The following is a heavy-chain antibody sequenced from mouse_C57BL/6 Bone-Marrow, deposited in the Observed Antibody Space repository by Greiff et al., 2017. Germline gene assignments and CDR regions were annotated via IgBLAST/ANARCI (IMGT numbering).Heavy chain of an antibody. CDR2: IYPGNSDT. Sequence: VQLQQSGTVLARPGASVKMSCKTSGYTFTSYWMHWVKQRPGQGLEWIGAIYPGNSDTSYNQKFKGKAKLTAVTSASTAYMELSSLTNEDSAVYYCFITTVVATDYWGKGTTLTVSS. D-gene: IGHD1-1*01. J-gene: IGHJ2*01. CDR1: GYTFTSYW. CDR3: FITTVVATDY. V-gene: IGHV1-5*01.